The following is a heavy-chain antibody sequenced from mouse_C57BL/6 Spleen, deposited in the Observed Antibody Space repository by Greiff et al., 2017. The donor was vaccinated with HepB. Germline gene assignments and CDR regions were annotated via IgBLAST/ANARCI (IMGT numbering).Heavy chain of an antibody. D-gene: IGHD1-1*01. V-gene: IGHV5-17*01. CDR3: ARNSYYYGSSPFDY. J-gene: IGHJ2*01. CDR1: GFTFSDYG. CDR2: ISSGSSTI. Sequence: DVQLVESGGGLVKPGGSLKLSCAASGFTFSDYGMHWVRQAPEKGLEWVAYISSGSSTIYYADTVKGRFTISRDNAKNTLFLQMTSLRSEDTAMYYCARNSYYYGSSPFDYWGQGTTLTVSS.